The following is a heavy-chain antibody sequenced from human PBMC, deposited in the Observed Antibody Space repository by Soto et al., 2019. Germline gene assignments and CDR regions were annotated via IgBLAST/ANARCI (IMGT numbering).Heavy chain of an antibody. J-gene: IGHJ6*02. CDR3: ARGGGWNFRSGMDV. CDR1: GFTFSSYA. D-gene: IGHD1-7*01. Sequence: QVQLVESGGGVVQPGRSTRLSCAASGFTFSSYAMHWVRQAPGKGLEWVAVISYDGSNKYYADSVKGRFTISRDNSKNTLYLQMNSLRAEDTAVYYCARGGGWNFRSGMDVWGQGTTVTVSS. CDR2: ISYDGSNK. V-gene: IGHV3-30-3*01.